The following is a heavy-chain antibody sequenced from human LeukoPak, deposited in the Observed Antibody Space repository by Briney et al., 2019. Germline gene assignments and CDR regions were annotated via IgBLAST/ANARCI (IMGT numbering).Heavy chain of an antibody. V-gene: IGHV3-30*02. D-gene: IGHD1-14*01. CDR3: ALNPPSGHFYMDV. J-gene: IGHJ6*03. CDR1: GFTFSSYG. CDR2: IRYDGSNK. Sequence: PGGSLRLSCAASGFTFSSYGMHWVRQAPGKGLEWVAFIRYDGSNKYYADSVKGRFTISRDNSKNTLYLQMNSLRAEDTAVYYCALNPPSGHFYMDVWGNGTAVTVSS.